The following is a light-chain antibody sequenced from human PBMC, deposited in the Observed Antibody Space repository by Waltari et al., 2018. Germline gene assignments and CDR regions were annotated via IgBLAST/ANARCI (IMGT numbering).Light chain of an antibody. CDR2: DAS. J-gene: IGKJ5*01. Sequence: IVLTQSPATLSLSPGERATLSCRASQSVSRYLAWYQQKPGQAPRLLINDASNRATGIPDRFSGSGSGTDFTLTISSLAPEDFAVYYCQQRTNLITFGQGTRLEIK. CDR3: QQRTNLIT. CDR1: QSVSRY. V-gene: IGKV3-11*01.